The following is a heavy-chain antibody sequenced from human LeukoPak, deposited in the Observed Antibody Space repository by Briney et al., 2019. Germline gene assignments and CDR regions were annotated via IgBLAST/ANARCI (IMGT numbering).Heavy chain of an antibody. D-gene: IGHD1-26*01. CDR1: GFTFSSYS. CDR3: ARLVGATTLDY. Sequence: GGSLRLSCAASGFTFSSYSMNWVRQAPGKGLEWVSSISSSSSYIYYADSVKGRFTISRDNAKNSLYLQMNSLRVEDTAVYYCARLVGATTLDYWGQGTLVTVSS. CDR2: ISSSSSYI. V-gene: IGHV3-21*01. J-gene: IGHJ4*02.